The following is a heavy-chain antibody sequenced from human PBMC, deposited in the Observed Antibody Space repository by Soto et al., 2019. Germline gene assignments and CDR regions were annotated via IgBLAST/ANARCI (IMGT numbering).Heavy chain of an antibody. CDR3: ARAGWYYGMDV. CDR2: IDPSDSYT. CDR1: GYSFTSYG. J-gene: IGHJ6*02. Sequence: AESLKISCNGSGYSFTSYGISWVRQMPGKGLEWMGRIDPSDSYTNYSPSFQGHVTISADKSISTAYLQWSSLKASDTAMYYCARAGWYYGMDVWGQGTTVTVSS. V-gene: IGHV5-10-1*01. D-gene: IGHD2-15*01.